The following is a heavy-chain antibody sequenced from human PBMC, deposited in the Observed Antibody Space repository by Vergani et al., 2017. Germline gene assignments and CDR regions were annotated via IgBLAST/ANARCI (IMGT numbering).Heavy chain of an antibody. V-gene: IGHV1-46*01. CDR2: INPSGGST. Sequence: QVQLVQSGAEVKKPGASVKVSCKASGYTFTSYYMHWVRQAPGQGLEWMGIINPSGGSTSYAQKFQCRVTMTRDTSTSTVYMELSSLRSEDTAVYYCAREQNYYDSSGYYSDWDAFDIWGQGTMVTVSS. D-gene: IGHD3-22*01. CDR3: AREQNYYDSSGYYSDWDAFDI. J-gene: IGHJ3*02. CDR1: GYTFTSYY.